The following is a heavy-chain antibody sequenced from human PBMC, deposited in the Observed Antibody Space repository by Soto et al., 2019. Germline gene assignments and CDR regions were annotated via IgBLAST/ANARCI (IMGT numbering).Heavy chain of an antibody. Sequence: QVQLQESGPGLVKPSQSLSLTCTVSGGSISSGDHYWSWIRQPPGKGLEWLGYIYYSGSTYYNPSRQSRLTMSLDTSKNQFSLNLSSVTAADTAVYYCARVVVVAATGGWFDPWGQGTLVTVSS. CDR2: IYYSGST. D-gene: IGHD2-15*01. V-gene: IGHV4-30-4*01. J-gene: IGHJ5*02. CDR3: ARVVVVAATGGWFDP. CDR1: GGSISSGDHY.